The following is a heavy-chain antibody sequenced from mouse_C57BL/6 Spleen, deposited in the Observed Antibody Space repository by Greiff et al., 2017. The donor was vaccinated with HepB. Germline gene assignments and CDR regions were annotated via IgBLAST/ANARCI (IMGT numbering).Heavy chain of an antibody. Sequence: EVQLQQSGPGLVKPSQSLSLTCSATGYSITSGYYWNWIRQIPGNKLEWMGYISYDGSNNYNPSLKNRISITRDTSKNQFFLKLNSVTTEDTATYYGAALLRSAWFAYWGQGTLVTVSA. D-gene: IGHD1-1*01. V-gene: IGHV3-6*01. CDR1: GYSITSGYY. J-gene: IGHJ3*01. CDR2: ISYDGSN. CDR3: AALLRSAWFAY.